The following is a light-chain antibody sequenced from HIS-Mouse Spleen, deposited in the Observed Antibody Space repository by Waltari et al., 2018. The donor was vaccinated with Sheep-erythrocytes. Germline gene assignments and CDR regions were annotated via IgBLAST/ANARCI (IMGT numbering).Light chain of an antibody. CDR3: CSYAGSSTWV. Sequence: GQSITISCTGTSSDVGGYNYVSWYQQHPGKAPKLMIYEGSKRPSGVSNRFSGSKSGNTASLTISGLQAEDEADYYCCSYAGSSTWVFGGGTKLTVL. J-gene: IGLJ3*02. CDR2: EGS. V-gene: IGLV2-23*01. CDR1: SSDVGGYNY.